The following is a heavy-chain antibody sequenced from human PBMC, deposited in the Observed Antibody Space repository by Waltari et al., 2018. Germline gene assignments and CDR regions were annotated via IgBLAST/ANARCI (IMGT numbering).Heavy chain of an antibody. CDR3: AAQGGSGSYYNVGYYYGMDV. D-gene: IGHD3-10*01. V-gene: IGHV1-69*08. J-gene: IGHJ6*02. CDR2: ITPIFGTA. Sequence: QVQLVQSGAEVKKPGSSVKVSCKASGGTVSSYAISWVRQAPGQGLEWMVRITPIFGTANYAQKFQGRVTITADKSTSTAYMELSSLRSEDTAVYYCAAQGGSGSYYNVGYYYGMDVWGQGTTVTVSS. CDR1: GGTVSSYA.